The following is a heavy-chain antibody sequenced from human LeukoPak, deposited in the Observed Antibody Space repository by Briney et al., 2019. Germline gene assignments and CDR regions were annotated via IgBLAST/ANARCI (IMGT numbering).Heavy chain of an antibody. J-gene: IGHJ3*02. D-gene: IGHD6-13*01. V-gene: IGHV1-8*01. CDR2: MNPNSGNT. Sequence: GASVKVSCKASGYTFTSYDINWVRQSTGQGLEWMGWMNPNSGNTGYAQKFQGRVTMTRNTSISTAYMELSSLRSEDTAVYYCATDISSSWYSNAFDIWGQGTMVTVSS. CDR3: ATDISSSWYSNAFDI. CDR1: GYTFTSYD.